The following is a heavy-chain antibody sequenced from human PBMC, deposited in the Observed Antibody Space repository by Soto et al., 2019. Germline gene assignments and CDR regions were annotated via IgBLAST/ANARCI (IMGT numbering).Heavy chain of an antibody. D-gene: IGHD1-26*01. CDR2: IYHSGST. Sequence: QVQLQESGPGLVKPSGTLSLTCAVSGDSISSSNWWSWVRQPPGKGLEWIGEIYHSGSTNYNPSLKSRVTISVDTSTNQFSLTLNSVTAAATAVYYCARHSGSSFRDYWGQGTLVTVSS. CDR3: ARHSGSSFRDY. J-gene: IGHJ4*02. CDR1: GDSISSSNW. V-gene: IGHV4-4*02.